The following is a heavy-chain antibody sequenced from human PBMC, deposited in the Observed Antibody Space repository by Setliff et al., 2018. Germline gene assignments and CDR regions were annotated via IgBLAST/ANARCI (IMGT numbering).Heavy chain of an antibody. CDR3: ARDHAYGSRFYYYYYGMDV. J-gene: IGHJ6*02. Sequence: PGGSLRLSCAASGFTFSSYWMSWVRQAPGKGLEWVANIKQDGSEKYYVDSVKGRFTVSRDNTKKSLYLQMDSLRAEDTAVYYCARDHAYGSRFYYYYYGMDVWGQGTTVTVSS. CDR2: IKQDGSEK. CDR1: GFTFSSYW. V-gene: IGHV3-7*01. D-gene: IGHD3-10*01.